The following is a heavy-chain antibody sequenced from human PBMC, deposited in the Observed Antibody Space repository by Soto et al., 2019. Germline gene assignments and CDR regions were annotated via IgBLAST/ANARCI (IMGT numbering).Heavy chain of an antibody. D-gene: IGHD6-19*01. CDR2: ISYDGSNK. CDR3: AKDGLIRYSSYYFDY. CDR1: GFTFSSYG. V-gene: IGHV3-30*18. Sequence: QVQLVESGGGVVQPGRSLRLSCAASGFTFSSYGMHWVRQAPGKGLEWVAVISYDGSNKYYADSVKGRFTISRDNSKNTRYLQMNSLRAEDTAVYYCAKDGLIRYSSYYFDYWGQGTLVTVSS. J-gene: IGHJ4*02.